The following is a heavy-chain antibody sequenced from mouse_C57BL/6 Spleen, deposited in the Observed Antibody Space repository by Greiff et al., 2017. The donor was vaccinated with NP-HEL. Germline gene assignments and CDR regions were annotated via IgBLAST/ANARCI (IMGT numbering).Heavy chain of an antibody. CDR2: IYPRSGNT. CDR1: GYTFTSYG. J-gene: IGHJ4*01. V-gene: IGHV1-81*01. CDR3: ASRDYGSLDY. D-gene: IGHD1-1*01. Sequence: QVQLQQSGAELARPGASVKLSCKASGYTFTSYGISWVKQRTGQGLEWIGEIYPRSGNTYYNEKFKGKATLTADKSSSTAYMELRSLTSEDSAVYFCASRDYGSLDYWGQGTSVTVSS.